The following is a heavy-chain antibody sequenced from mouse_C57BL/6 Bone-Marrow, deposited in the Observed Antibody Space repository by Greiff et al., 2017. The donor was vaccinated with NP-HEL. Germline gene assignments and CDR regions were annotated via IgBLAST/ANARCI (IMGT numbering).Heavy chain of an antibody. CDR2: IDPENGDT. J-gene: IGHJ3*01. V-gene: IGHV14-4*01. CDR3: TTGVLRY. Sequence: EVQLVESGAELVRPGASVKLSCTASGFNIKDDYMHWVKQRPEQGLEWIGWIDPENGDTEYASKFQGKATITADTSSNTAYLQLSSLTSEDTAVYYCTTGVLRYWGQGTLVTVSA. CDR1: GFNIKDDY. D-gene: IGHD1-1*01.